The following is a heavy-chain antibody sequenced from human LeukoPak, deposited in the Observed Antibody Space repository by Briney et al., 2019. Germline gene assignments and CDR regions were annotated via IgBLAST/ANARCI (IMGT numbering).Heavy chain of an antibody. CDR1: GGSISISSYY. CDR3: ARHGSYYDY. J-gene: IGHJ4*02. CDR2: IYYSGST. D-gene: IGHD3-10*01. V-gene: IGHV4-39*01. Sequence: SETLSLTCTVSGGSISISSYYWGWIRQPPGKGLEWIGSIYYSGSTYYNPSLKSRVTVSVDTSKNQLSLKLSSVTAADTAVYYCARHGSYYDYWGQGTLVTVSS.